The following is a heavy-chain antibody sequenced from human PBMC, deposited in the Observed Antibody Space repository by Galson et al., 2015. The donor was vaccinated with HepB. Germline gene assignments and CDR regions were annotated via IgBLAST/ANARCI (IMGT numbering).Heavy chain of an antibody. CDR1: GFTFSNYG. V-gene: IGHV3-48*02. D-gene: IGHD2-2*01. Sequence: SLRLSCAASGFTFSNYGMNWVRQAPGKGLEWVSYISSRSSIYYADSVKGRFTISRDNAKNSLYLQMNSLRDEDTAVYYCAKDRISIVVVPAATAFDYWGQGTLVTVSS. CDR3: AKDRISIVVVPAATAFDY. CDR2: ISSRSSI. J-gene: IGHJ4*02.